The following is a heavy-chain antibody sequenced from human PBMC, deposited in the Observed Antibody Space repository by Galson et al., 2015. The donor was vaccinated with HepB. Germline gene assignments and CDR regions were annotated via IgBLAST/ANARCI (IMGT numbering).Heavy chain of an antibody. Sequence: SLRLSCAASGFTFSSYGMHWVRQAPGKGLEWVAVISYDGSNKYYADSVKGRFTISRDNSKNTLYLQMNSLRAEDTAVYYCAKDFGGYERNYGMDVWGQGTTVTVSS. CDR2: ISYDGSNK. J-gene: IGHJ6*02. D-gene: IGHD5-12*01. CDR3: AKDFGGYERNYGMDV. V-gene: IGHV3-30*18. CDR1: GFTFSSYG.